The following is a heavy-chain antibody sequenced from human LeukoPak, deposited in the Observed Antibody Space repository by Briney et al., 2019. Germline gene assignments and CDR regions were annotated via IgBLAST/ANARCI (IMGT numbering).Heavy chain of an antibody. D-gene: IGHD5-18*01. CDR3: LESGYRYGYSDY. Sequence: PGGSLRLSCSASGFTFSRYAMHWVRQAAGKGLECVSAISSNEGSTCNEDSGKGRYVISRDNAKNTLYLQMTSIGADDTAVYYYLESGYRYGYSDYWGRET. V-gene: IGHV3-64D*06. CDR2: ISSNEGST. CDR1: GFTFSRYA. J-gene: IGHJ4*02.